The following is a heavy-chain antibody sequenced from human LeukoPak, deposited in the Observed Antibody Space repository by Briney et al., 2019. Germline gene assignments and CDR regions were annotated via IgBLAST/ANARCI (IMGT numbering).Heavy chain of an antibody. CDR2: IYYSGST. J-gene: IGHJ5*02. CDR3: AREQQQLVLGFDP. Sequence: SETLSLTCTVSGGSISSGGYYWSWIRQHPGKGLEWIGYIYYSGSTYYNPSLKSRVTISVDTSKNQFSLKLSSVTAADTAVYYCAREQQQLVLGFDPWGQGTLVTVSS. V-gene: IGHV4-31*03. CDR1: GGSISSGGYY. D-gene: IGHD6-13*01.